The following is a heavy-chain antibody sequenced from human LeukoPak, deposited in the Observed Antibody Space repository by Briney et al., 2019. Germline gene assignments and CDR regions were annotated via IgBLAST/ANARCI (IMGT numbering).Heavy chain of an antibody. V-gene: IGHV3-21*04. CDR3: AKRRHDYGDYYYMDV. Sequence: GSLRLSCAASGFTFSSYSMNWVRQAPGKGLEWVSSISSSSSYIYYADSVKGLFTISRVNSKNTLYLQMNSLRADDTAVYYCAKRRHDYGDYYYMDVWGKGTTVTVSS. D-gene: IGHD4-17*01. CDR2: ISSSSSYI. CDR1: GFTFSSYS. J-gene: IGHJ6*03.